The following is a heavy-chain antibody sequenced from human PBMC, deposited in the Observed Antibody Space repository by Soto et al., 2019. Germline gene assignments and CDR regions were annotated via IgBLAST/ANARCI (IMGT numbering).Heavy chain of an antibody. CDR1: GGSISSYY. V-gene: IGHV4-59*08. Sequence: HAQLQESGPGLVKPSETLSLTCTVSGGSISSYYWSWIRQPPGKGLEWIGYIYYSGSTNYNPSLKSRVTISVDTSKNQFSLKLSSMTAADTAVYYCARRYGDAFDIWGQGTMVTVSS. D-gene: IGHD4-17*01. J-gene: IGHJ3*02. CDR2: IYYSGST. CDR3: ARRYGDAFDI.